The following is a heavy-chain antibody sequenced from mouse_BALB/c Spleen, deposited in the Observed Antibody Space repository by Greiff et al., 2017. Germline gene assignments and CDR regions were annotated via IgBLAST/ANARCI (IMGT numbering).Heavy chain of an antibody. CDR2: INPSNGRT. CDR1: GYTFTSYW. CDR3: ARYYDYGKGYAMDY. D-gene: IGHD2-4*01. V-gene: IGHV1S81*02. Sequence: QVQLQQPGAELVKPGASVKLSCKASGYTFTSYWMHWVKQRPGQGLEWIGEINPSNGRTNYNEKFKSKTTLTVYKSSSTAYMQLSSLTSEDSAVYDCARYYDYGKGYAMDYWGQGTTVTVSS. J-gene: IGHJ4*01.